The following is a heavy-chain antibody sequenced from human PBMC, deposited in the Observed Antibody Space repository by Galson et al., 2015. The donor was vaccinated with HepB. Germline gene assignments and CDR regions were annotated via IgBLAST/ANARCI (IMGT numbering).Heavy chain of an antibody. Sequence: SLRLSCAASGFTFSSYAMSWVRQAPGKGLEWVSAISGSGGSTYYADSVKGRFTISRDNSKNTLYLQMNSLRAEDTAVYYCAKDLWGYCSSTSCDAFDIWGQGTMVTVSS. CDR2: ISGSGGST. D-gene: IGHD2-2*01. J-gene: IGHJ3*02. CDR3: AKDLWGYCSSTSCDAFDI. V-gene: IGHV3-23*01. CDR1: GFTFSSYA.